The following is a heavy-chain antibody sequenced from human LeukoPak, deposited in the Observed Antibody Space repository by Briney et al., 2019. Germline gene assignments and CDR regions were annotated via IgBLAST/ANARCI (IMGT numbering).Heavy chain of an antibody. D-gene: IGHD3-3*01. J-gene: IGHJ4*02. CDR2: INHSGST. Sequence: SGTLSLTCAVYGGSFSGFYWSWIRQPPGKGLEWIGEINHSGSTNYNPSLKSRVTISVDTSKNQFSLKLSSVTAADTAVYYCARMRFLEWLLYRYYFDYWGQGTLVTVSS. V-gene: IGHV4-34*01. CDR3: ARMRFLEWLLYRYYFDY. CDR1: GGSFSGFY.